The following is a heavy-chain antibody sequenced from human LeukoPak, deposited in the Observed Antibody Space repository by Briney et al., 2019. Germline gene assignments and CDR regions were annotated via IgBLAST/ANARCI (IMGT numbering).Heavy chain of an antibody. V-gene: IGHV3-23*01. Sequence: GGSPRLSCAASGFTFSSYAMSWVRQAPGKGLEWVSAISGSGGSTYYADSVKGRFTISRDNSKNTLYLQMNSLRAEDTAVYYCAKDGFWSGYSLNYWGQGTLVTVSS. CDR3: AKDGFWSGYSLNY. CDR1: GFTFSSYA. CDR2: ISGSGGST. D-gene: IGHD3-3*01. J-gene: IGHJ4*02.